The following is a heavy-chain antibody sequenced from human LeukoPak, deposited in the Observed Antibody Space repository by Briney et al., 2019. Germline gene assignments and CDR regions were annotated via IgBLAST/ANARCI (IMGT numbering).Heavy chain of an antibody. CDR1: GYSFTDYA. CDR3: ARSIPPDSAAAGIDY. D-gene: IGHD6-13*01. V-gene: IGHV1-3*01. CDR2: INAANGST. Sequence: ASVKVSCKASGYSFTDYAMHWVRQAPGQRLEWMGWINAANGSTKYSQKFQGRVTITADESTSTAYMELSSLRSEDTAVYYCARSIPPDSAAAGIDYWGQGTLVTVSS. J-gene: IGHJ4*02.